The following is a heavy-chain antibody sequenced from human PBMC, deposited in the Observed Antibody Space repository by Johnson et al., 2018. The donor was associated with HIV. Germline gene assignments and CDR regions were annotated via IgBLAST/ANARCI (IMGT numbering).Heavy chain of an antibody. CDR2: LLHDANGQ. CDR1: GLSFSNHA. J-gene: IGHJ3*02. D-gene: IGHD2-2*01. V-gene: IGHV3-30*09. Sequence: QVQLVESGGGVVQPGRSLRLSCVVSGLSFSNHAIYWVRQAPGKGLRWVPILLHDANGQHYADSVKGRFAISRGYSKNSLYLQMNSLRAEDTAVDSCASDPVPAAIRAFDIWGQGTMVTVSS. CDR3: ASDPVPAAIRAFDI.